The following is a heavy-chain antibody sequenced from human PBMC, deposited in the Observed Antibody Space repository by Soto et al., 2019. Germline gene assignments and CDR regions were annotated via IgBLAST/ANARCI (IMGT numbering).Heavy chain of an antibody. CDR1: GFSFSTSGVG. CDR3: VSGSFPNWFDP. D-gene: IGHD3-10*01. CDR2: IYWNDDR. V-gene: IGHV2-5*01. J-gene: IGHJ5*02. Sequence: QITLKESGPTLVKPTQTLTLTCTFSGFSFSTSGVGVGWIRQPPGKALEWLALIYWNDDRRYSPSLKSRLTNTKDTSKNQVFLTMTNMDPVDTATYYCVSGSFPNWFDPWGQGTLVTVSS.